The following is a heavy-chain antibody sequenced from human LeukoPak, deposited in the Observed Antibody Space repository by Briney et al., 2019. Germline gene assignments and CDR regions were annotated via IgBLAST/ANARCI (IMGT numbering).Heavy chain of an antibody. Sequence: SDTLSLTCTVSGGSISSVDYYWSWIRQPPGKGLEWIGYIYYSGSTYYNPSLKSRVTISVDTSKNQFSLKLSSVTAADTAVYYCASPETYCSSTSCYRSAPRYWGQGTLVTVSS. J-gene: IGHJ4*02. CDR1: GGSISSVDYY. CDR2: IYYSGST. CDR3: ASPETYCSSTSCYRSAPRY. V-gene: IGHV4-30-4*02. D-gene: IGHD2-2*01.